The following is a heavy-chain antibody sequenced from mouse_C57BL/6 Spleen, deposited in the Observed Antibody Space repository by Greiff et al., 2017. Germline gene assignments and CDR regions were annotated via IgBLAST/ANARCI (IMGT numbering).Heavy chain of an antibody. J-gene: IGHJ3*01. V-gene: IGHV1-69*01. CDR1: GYTFTSYW. D-gene: IGHD3-2*02. CDR2: IDPSDSYT. CDR3: ARRRVDSSGYGFAY. Sequence: QVQLQQPGAELVMPGASVKLSCKASGYTFTSYWMHWVKQRPGQGLEWIGEIDPSDSYTNYNQKFKGKSTLTVDKSSSTAYMQLSSLTSEDSAVYYGARRRVDSSGYGFAYWGQGTLVTVSA.